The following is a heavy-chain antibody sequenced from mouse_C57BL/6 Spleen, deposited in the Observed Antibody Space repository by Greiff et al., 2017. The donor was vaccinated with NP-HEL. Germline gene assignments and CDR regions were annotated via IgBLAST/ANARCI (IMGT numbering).Heavy chain of an antibody. CDR2: IYPGDGDT. J-gene: IGHJ2*01. CDR3: ARKPHYYEGGFDY. CDR1: GYAFSSYW. V-gene: IGHV1-80*01. Sequence: LVESGAELVKPGASVKISCKASGYAFSSYWMNWVKQRPGKGLEWIGQIYPGDGDTNYNGKFKGKATLTADKSSSTAYMQLSSLTSEDSAVYFCARKPHYYEGGFDYWGQGTTLTVSS. D-gene: IGHD1-2*01.